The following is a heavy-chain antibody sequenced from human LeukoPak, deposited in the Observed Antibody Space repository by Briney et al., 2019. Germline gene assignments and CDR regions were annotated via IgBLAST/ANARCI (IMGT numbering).Heavy chain of an antibody. CDR3: ARIPLLGYCSSTSCYTGFDY. CDR1: GGSFSGYY. Sequence: SETLSLTCAVYGGSFSGYYWSWIRQPPGKGLEWIGEINHSGSTNYNPSLKSRVTISVDTSKNQFSLKLSSVTAADTAVYYCARIPLLGYCSSTSCYTGFDYWGQGTLVTVSS. J-gene: IGHJ4*02. D-gene: IGHD2-2*02. CDR2: INHSGST. V-gene: IGHV4-34*01.